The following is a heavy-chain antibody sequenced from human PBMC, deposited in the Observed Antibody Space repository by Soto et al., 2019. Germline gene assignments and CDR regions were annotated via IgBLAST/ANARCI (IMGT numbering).Heavy chain of an antibody. Sequence: QLQLQESGPGLVKPSETLSLTCTVSGGSISSISYYWGWIRQPPGRGLEWIGSLFYSGSTYDNPSLKNRVTISVDTSKNQFSLKLTSVTAADAAVYFCARDKIGNSGWYDYFDFWGQGTLVTVSS. CDR1: GGSISSISYY. CDR2: LFYSGST. V-gene: IGHV4-39*02. J-gene: IGHJ4*02. CDR3: ARDKIGNSGWYDYFDF. D-gene: IGHD6-19*01.